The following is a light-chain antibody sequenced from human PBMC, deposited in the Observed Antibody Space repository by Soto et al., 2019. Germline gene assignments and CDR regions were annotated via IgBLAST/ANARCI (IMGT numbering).Light chain of an antibody. J-gene: IGLJ2*01. Sequence: QSALTQPASVSGSPGQSITISCTGTSSDVGGYNFVSWYQQHPGKAPKLMIYAVSNRPSGVSRRFSGSKSGNTASLTISGLQAEDEADYYCSSYSIIGTTLVVFGGVTKLTVL. CDR1: SSDVGGYNF. V-gene: IGLV2-14*01. CDR2: AVS. CDR3: SSYSIIGTTLVV.